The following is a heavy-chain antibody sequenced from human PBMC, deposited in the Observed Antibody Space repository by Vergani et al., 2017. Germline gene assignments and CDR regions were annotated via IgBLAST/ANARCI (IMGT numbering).Heavy chain of an antibody. D-gene: IGHD4-17*01. CDR3: AKGANDYGDYDI. V-gene: IGHV3-30-3*01. Sequence: QVQLVESGGGVVQPGRSLRLSCAASGFTFSSYAMHWVRQAPGKGLEWVAVISYDGSNKYYADSVKGRFTISRDNSKNTLYLQMNSLRAEDTAVYYCAKGANDYGDYDIWGQGTLVTVSS. J-gene: IGHJ1*01. CDR1: GFTFSSYA. CDR2: ISYDGSNK.